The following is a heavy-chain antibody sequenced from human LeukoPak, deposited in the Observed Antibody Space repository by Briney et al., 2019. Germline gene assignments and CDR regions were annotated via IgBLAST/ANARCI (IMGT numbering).Heavy chain of an antibody. D-gene: IGHD3-22*01. V-gene: IGHV4-59*01. CDR3: ARGISYYDSSGIDY. Sequence: PSETLSLTCTVSGGSISSYYWSWIRQPPGKGLEWIGYTHYSGTNYNPSPKSRVTISADTSKNQFSLKLSSVTAADTAVYYCARGISYYDSSGIDYWGQGTLVTVSS. CDR2: THYSGT. J-gene: IGHJ4*02. CDR1: GGSISSYY.